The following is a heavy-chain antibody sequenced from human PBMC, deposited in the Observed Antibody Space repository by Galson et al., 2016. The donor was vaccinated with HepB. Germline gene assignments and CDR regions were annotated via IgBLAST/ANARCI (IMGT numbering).Heavy chain of an antibody. D-gene: IGHD3-22*01. CDR2: IYHSGST. V-gene: IGHV4-59*08. CDR1: GGSISSNY. CDR3: ARTEPSSGFRY. J-gene: IGHJ4*02. Sequence: LSLTCTVSGGSISSNYWSWIRQPPGKGLEWIGYIYHSGSTNYNPSLKSRVTISVDTSMNQFSLKLSSVTAADTAVYYCARTEPSSGFRYWGQGTLVTVSS.